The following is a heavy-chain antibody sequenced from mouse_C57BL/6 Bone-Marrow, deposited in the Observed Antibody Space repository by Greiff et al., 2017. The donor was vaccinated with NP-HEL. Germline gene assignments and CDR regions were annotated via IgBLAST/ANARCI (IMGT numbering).Heavy chain of an antibody. V-gene: IGHV1-64*01. CDR1: GYTFTSYW. Sequence: QVQLQQPGAELVKPGASVKLSCKASGYTFTSYWMHWVKQRPGQGLEWIGMIHPNSGSTNYNEKFKSKATLTVDKSSSTAYMQLSSLTSEDSAVYYCSITTVAAIRWYFDVWGTGTTVTVSS. J-gene: IGHJ1*03. CDR3: SITTVAAIRWYFDV. CDR2: IHPNSGST. D-gene: IGHD1-1*01.